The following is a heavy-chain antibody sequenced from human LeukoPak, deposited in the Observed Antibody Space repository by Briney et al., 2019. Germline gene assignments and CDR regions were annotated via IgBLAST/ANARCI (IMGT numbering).Heavy chain of an antibody. CDR2: INPNIGDT. CDR1: GYTFTGYY. V-gene: IGHV1-2*06. J-gene: IGHJ4*02. Sequence: PGASVKVSCKASGYTFTGYYIHWVRQAPGQGLEWMGRINPNIGDTDYAQKFQGRVTMTRDTSISTAYMELSGLTSDDTAVYYCARDHPDCSADSCYSWGQGTLVTVSS. D-gene: IGHD2-15*01. CDR3: ARDHPDCSADSCYS.